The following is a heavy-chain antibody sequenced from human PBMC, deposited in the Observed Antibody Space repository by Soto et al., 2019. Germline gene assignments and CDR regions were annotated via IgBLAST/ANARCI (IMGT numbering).Heavy chain of an antibody. CDR1: GFTFTTYS. Sequence: PGGSLRLSCAASGFTFTTYSMTWVRQAPGKGLEWVSSISSGGTYTYYADSVKGRFTISRDNAKNSLYLQMNTLRAEDTAVYYCTRDRGKGETYYEVTYWGQGTLVTVSS. J-gene: IGHJ4*02. D-gene: IGHD3-3*01. V-gene: IGHV3-21*01. CDR2: ISSGGTYT. CDR3: TRDRGKGETYYEVTY.